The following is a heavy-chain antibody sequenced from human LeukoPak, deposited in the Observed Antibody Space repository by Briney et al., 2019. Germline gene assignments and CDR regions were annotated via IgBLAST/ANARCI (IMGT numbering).Heavy chain of an antibody. CDR1: GGSISSGDYY. Sequence: PSETLSLTCTVSGGSISSGDYYWSWIRQPPGKGREWIGEINHSGSTNYNPSLKSRVTISVDTSKNQFSLKLSSVTAADTAVYYCARRKYYDILTGPPSRDSMDVWGQGTTVTVSS. V-gene: IGHV4-30-4*01. CDR3: ARRKYYDILTGPPSRDSMDV. D-gene: IGHD3-9*01. J-gene: IGHJ6*02. CDR2: INHSGST.